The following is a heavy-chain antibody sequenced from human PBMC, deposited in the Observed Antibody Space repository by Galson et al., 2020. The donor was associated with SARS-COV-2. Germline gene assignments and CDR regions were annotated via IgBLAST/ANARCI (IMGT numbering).Heavy chain of an antibody. Sequence: SETLSLTCAVYGGSFSGYYWSWIRQPPGKGLEWIGEINHSGSTNYNPSLKSRVTISVDTSKNQFSLKLSSVTAADTAVYYCARGWSGYNYYYSYGMDVWGQGTTVTVSS. V-gene: IGHV4-34*01. J-gene: IGHJ6*02. CDR2: INHSGST. CDR3: ARGWSGYNYYYSYGMDV. CDR1: GGSFSGYY. D-gene: IGHD2-2*02.